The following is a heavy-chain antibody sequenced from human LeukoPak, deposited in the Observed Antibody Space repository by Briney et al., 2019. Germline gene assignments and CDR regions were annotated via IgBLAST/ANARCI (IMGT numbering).Heavy chain of an antibody. V-gene: IGHV1-2*02. CDR1: GYTFTGYY. CDR2: INHNSGGT. Sequence: ASVKVSCKASGYTFTGYYMHWVRQTPGQALEWMGWINHNSGGTNYAQKFQGRVTMTRDTSISTAYMELSRLRSDDTAVYYCASGVGLRFLEWVFPLDFWGKGTLVTVSS. J-gene: IGHJ4*02. D-gene: IGHD3-3*01. CDR3: ASGVGLRFLEWVFPLDF.